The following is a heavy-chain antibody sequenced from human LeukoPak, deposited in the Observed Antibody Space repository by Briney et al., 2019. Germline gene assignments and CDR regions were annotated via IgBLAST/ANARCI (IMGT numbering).Heavy chain of an antibody. J-gene: IGHJ4*02. Sequence: PGGSLRLSCAASGFTFYSFAMSGVRQTPGKGLEWVSSISNSGGTTYYADSVKGRFTISRDNSKNTLYLQMNSMRAEDTARYSCAKDLTSVTTGRNYFDYWGLGTLVTVSS. D-gene: IGHD4-17*01. CDR3: AKDLTSVTTGRNYFDY. V-gene: IGHV3-23*01. CDR2: ISNSGGTT. CDR1: GFTFYSFA.